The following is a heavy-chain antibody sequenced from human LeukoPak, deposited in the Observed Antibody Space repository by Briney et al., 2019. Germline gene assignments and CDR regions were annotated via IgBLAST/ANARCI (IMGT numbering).Heavy chain of an antibody. V-gene: IGHV1-69*01. CDR3: ARDLAGGTDYCTNGVCSGGY. Sequence: SVKVSCKASGGTFSSYAISWVRQAPGQGLEWMGGIIPIFGTANYAQKFQGRVTITADESTSTAYMELSSLRSEDAAVYYCARDLAGGTDYCTNGVCSGGYWGQGTLVTVSS. J-gene: IGHJ4*02. D-gene: IGHD2-8*01. CDR1: GGTFSSYA. CDR2: IIPIFGTA.